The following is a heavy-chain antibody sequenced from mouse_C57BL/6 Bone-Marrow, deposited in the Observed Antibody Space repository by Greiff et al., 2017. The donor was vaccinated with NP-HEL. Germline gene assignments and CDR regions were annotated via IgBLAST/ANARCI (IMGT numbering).Heavy chain of an antibody. V-gene: IGHV3-6*01. CDR3: ARFGNWDGFDY. Sequence: EVKLQESGPGLVKPSQSLSLTCSVTGYSITSGYYWNWIRQFPGNKLEWMGYISYDGSNNYNPSLKNRISITRDTSKNQFFLKLNSVTTEDTATYYCARFGNWDGFDYWGQGTTLTVSS. CDR2: ISYDGSN. J-gene: IGHJ2*01. D-gene: IGHD4-1*01. CDR1: GYSITSGYY.